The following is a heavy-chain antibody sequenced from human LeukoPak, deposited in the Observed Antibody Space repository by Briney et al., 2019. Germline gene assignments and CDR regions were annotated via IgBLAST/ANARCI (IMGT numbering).Heavy chain of an antibody. CDR3: ARDSRVEEYYYYGMDV. V-gene: IGHV1-18*01. Sequence: ASVKVSCKASGYIFTSYGISWVRQAPGQGLEWMGWISAYNGNTNYAQKLQGRVTMTTDTSTSTAYMELRSLRSDDTAVHYCARDSRVEEYYYYGMDVWGQGTTVTVSS. CDR1: GYIFTSYG. D-gene: IGHD3-10*01. J-gene: IGHJ6*02. CDR2: ISAYNGNT.